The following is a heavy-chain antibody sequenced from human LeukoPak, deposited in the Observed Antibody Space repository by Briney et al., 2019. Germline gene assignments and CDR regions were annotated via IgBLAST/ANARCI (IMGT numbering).Heavy chain of an antibody. Sequence: PGGTLRLSCAASGFAFGSYVMTWVLQAPGKGLEWVSALSGSGGITYYADSVKGRFTISRDNSKNTLYLQMNSLRAEDTAVYYCARDLEVIGSGYLFDYWGQGTLVTVSS. CDR1: GFAFGSYV. J-gene: IGHJ4*02. V-gene: IGHV3-23*01. CDR3: ARDLEVIGSGYLFDY. CDR2: LSGSGGIT. D-gene: IGHD3-22*01.